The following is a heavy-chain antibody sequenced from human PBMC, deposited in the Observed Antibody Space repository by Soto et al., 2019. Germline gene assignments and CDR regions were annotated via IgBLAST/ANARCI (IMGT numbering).Heavy chain of an antibody. CDR2: SGAGSAGT. Sequence: EAQLLESGGDLVQPGGSLRLSCAASGITFSSFAMSWVRQPPGKGLEWGSASGAGSAGTHYPDSVKARFTISRDDSKNTLYLQMDRLRAEDTAVYYCAAPRVTVASPLSCGPRCKGTPVTVSP. J-gene: IGHJ5*02. CDR1: GITFSSFA. D-gene: IGHD5-12*01. V-gene: IGHV3-23*01. CDR3: AAPRVTVASPLSCGP.